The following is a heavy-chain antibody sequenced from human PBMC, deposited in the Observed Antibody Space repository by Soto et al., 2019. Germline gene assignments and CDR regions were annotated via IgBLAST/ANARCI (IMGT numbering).Heavy chain of an antibody. CDR2: IIPIFGTA. CDR1: GGTFSSYA. Sequence: SVKVSCKASGGTFSSYAISWVRQVPGQGLEWMGGIIPIFGTANYAQKFQGRVTITADESTSTAYMELSSLRSEDTAVYYCAREYSRRWSAESFQFSGQGTLVTVSS. CDR3: AREYSRRWSAESFQF. D-gene: IGHD6-13*01. J-gene: IGHJ1*01. V-gene: IGHV1-69*13.